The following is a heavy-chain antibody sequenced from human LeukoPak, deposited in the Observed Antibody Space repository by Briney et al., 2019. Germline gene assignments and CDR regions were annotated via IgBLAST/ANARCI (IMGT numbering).Heavy chain of an antibody. J-gene: IGHJ4*02. CDR2: ISYDGSNK. Sequence: QTGGSLRLSCAASGFTFSSYGMHWVRQAPGKGLEWVAVISYDGSNKYYADSVKGRFTISRDNSKNTLYLQMNSLRAEDTAVYYCAKEGGSGSYVVYWGQGTLVTVSS. CDR1: GFTFSSYG. V-gene: IGHV3-30*18. D-gene: IGHD3-10*01. CDR3: AKEGGSGSYVVY.